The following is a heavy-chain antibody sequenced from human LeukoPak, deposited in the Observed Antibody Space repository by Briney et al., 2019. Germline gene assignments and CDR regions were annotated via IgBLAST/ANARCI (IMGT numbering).Heavy chain of an antibody. CDR3: ARHEKGSGWYYDY. J-gene: IGHJ4*02. CDR1: GGSVSSGSYY. CDR2: IYYSGST. V-gene: IGHV4-61*01. Sequence: SETLSLTCTVSGGSVSSGSYYWGWIRQPPGKGLEWIGYIYYSGSTNYNPSLKSRVTISVDTSKNQFSLNLSSVTAADTAVYYCARHEKGSGWYYDYWGQGSLVTVSS. D-gene: IGHD6-19*01.